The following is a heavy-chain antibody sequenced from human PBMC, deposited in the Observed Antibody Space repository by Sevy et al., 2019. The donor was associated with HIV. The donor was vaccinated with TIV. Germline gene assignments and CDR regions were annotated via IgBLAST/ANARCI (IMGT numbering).Heavy chain of an antibody. Sequence: GGSLRLSCAASGFTFSGYNMHWVRQAPGKGLECVSSISTSSTYIYQPDSVKGASTISRDNAQNSVFLQMNSLRAEDTALYYCARGSCIGSSCHTGYHGMDVWGQGTTVTVSS. CDR1: GFTFSGYN. D-gene: IGHD2-2*02. CDR3: ARGSCIGSSCHTGYHGMDV. J-gene: IGHJ6*02. V-gene: IGHV3-21*01. CDR2: ISTSSTYI.